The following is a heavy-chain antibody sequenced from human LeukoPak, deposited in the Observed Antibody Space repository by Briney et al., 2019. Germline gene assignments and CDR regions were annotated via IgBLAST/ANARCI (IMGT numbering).Heavy chain of an antibody. CDR3: ARAYSSSWIDY. CDR2: INHSGST. V-gene: IGHV4-34*01. D-gene: IGHD6-13*01. CDR1: GGSISSYY. Sequence: TETLSLTCTVSGGSISSYYWSWIRQPPGKGLEWIGEINHSGSTNYNPSLKSRVTISVDTSKNQFSLKLSSVTAADTAVYYCARAYSSSWIDYWGQGTLVTVSS. J-gene: IGHJ4*02.